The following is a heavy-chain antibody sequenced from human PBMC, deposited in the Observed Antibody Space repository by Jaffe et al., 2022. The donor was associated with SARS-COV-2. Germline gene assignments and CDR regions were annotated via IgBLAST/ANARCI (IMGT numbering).Heavy chain of an antibody. CDR2: INPSGGST. D-gene: IGHD2-2*01. CDR3: ARSYCGRTSCLSGVY. Sequence: QVQLVQSGAEVKKPGASVKVSCKASGYTFTTYYMHWVRQAPGQGLEWMGIINPSGGSTTSAQKLQGRVTMTSDTSTSTVYMELSSLRSEDTAVYYCARSYCGRTSCLSGVYWGQGTLVTVSS. CDR1: GYTFTTYY. J-gene: IGHJ4*02. V-gene: IGHV1-46*04.